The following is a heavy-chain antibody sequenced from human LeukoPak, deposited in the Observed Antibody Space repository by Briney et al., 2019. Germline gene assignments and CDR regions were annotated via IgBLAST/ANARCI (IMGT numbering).Heavy chain of an antibody. Sequence: GASVKVSCKASGYTFTGYYMHWVRQAPGQGLEWMGWINPNSGGTNYAQKFQGRVTMTRDTSISTAYMELSRLRSDDTAVYYCATPGTGSLLLGYYFDYWGQGTLVTVSS. V-gene: IGHV1-2*02. CDR2: INPNSGGT. CDR1: GYTFTGYY. J-gene: IGHJ4*02. D-gene: IGHD2-21*01. CDR3: ATPGTGSLLLGYYFDY.